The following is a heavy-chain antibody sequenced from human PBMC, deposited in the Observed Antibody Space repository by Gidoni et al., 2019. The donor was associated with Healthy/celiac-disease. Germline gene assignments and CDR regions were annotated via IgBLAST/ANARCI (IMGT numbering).Heavy chain of an antibody. J-gene: IGHJ6*03. Sequence: QVQLQESGPGLVKPSQTLSLTCTVSGGSISSGDYYWSWIRQPPGKGLEWIGYIYHSGSTYYNPSLKRRVTISVDTSKNQFSLKLSSVTAADTAVYYCARVQGSYGYRYYYYYMDVWGKGTTVTVSS. CDR1: GGSISSGDYY. V-gene: IGHV4-30-4*01. CDR3: ARVQGSYGYRYYYYYMDV. D-gene: IGHD5-18*01. CDR2: IYHSGST.